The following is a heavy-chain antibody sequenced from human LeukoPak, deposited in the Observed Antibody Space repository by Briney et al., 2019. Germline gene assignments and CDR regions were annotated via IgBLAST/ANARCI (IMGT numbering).Heavy chain of an antibody. D-gene: IGHD3-10*01. Sequence: ASVKVSCKASGYSFTAFYIHWVRQAPGQGLEWVGWMDPKTGNTDYAPEFQGRVTLTRNTSISTAYLDLSSLKSEDTAVYYCARLTMVRGTAWGQGTLVTVSS. CDR2: MDPKTGNT. J-gene: IGHJ5*02. CDR3: ARLTMVRGTA. CDR1: GYSFTAFY. V-gene: IGHV1-8*02.